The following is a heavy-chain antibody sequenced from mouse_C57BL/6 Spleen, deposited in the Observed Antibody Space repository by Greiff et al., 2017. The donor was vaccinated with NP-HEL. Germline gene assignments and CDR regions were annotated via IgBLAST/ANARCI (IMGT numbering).Heavy chain of an antibody. D-gene: IGHD2-12*01. CDR2: IDPENGDT. V-gene: IGHV14-4*01. CDR1: GFNIKDDY. CDR3: TTLRLRSLSMDY. J-gene: IGHJ4*01. Sequence: EVQLQQSGAELVRPGASVKLSCTASGFNIKDDYMHWVKQRPEQVLEWIGWIDPENGDTEYASKFQGKATITADTSSNTAYLQLSSLTSEDTAVYYCTTLRLRSLSMDYWGQGTSVTVSS.